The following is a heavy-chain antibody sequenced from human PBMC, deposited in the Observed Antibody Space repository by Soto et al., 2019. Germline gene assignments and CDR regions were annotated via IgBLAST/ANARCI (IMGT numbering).Heavy chain of an antibody. V-gene: IGHV3-30-3*01. D-gene: IGHD3-3*01. CDR3: AREARFLPSS. CDR1: GFTFSSYA. J-gene: IGHJ4*02. Sequence: QVQLVESGGGVVQPERSLRLSCAASGFTFSSYAMHWVRQAPGKGLEWVAVISYDGSNKYYADSVKGRFTISRDNSKNTLYLQMNSLRAEDTAVYYCAREARFLPSSWGQGTLVTVSS. CDR2: ISYDGSNK.